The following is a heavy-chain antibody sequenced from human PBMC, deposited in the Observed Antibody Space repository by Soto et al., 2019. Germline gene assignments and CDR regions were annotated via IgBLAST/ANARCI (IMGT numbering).Heavy chain of an antibody. CDR3: TTSAGPNHIYYYYCYGMDV. CDR2: IKSKTDGGTT. Sequence: EVQLVESGGGLVKPGGSLRLSCAASGFTFSNAWMNWVRQAPGKGLEWVGRIKSKTDGGTTDYAAPVKGRFTISRDDSKNTLYLHMNSQKTYVTAVYYCTTSAGPNHIYYYYCYGMDVWGQGTTVTVSS. CDR1: GFTFSNAW. D-gene: IGHD2-2*02. V-gene: IGHV3-15*07. J-gene: IGHJ6*02.